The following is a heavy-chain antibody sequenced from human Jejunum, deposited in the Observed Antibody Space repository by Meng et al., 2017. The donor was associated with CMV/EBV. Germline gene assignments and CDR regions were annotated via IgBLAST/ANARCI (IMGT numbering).Heavy chain of an antibody. CDR3: ATTYSGRYETS. J-gene: IGHJ4*02. Sequence: SGKSAGYSFTGYQMHWVRQAPGQGLEWVGRINPKNGDTKYAEKFQGRVTMTRDTSITTAYMEVSRLRSDDTALYYCATTYSGRYETSWGQGTLVTVSS. V-gene: IGHV1-2*06. D-gene: IGHD1-26*01. CDR1: GYSFTGYQ. CDR2: INPKNGDT.